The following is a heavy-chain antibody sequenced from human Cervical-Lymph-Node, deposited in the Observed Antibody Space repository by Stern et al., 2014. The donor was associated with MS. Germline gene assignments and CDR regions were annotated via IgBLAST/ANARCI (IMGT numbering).Heavy chain of an antibody. CDR2: IYSAVST. Sequence: QVQLQESGPGLVKPSETVSLTWTVSGGYMSSKYWNWIRQPPGKGLEWIGYIYSAVSTNYNPSLKSRVIISLDTSPNQFSLSLTSVTAADTAVYYCARVTGRGTRQNWFDSWGQGTLVTVSS. J-gene: IGHJ5*01. D-gene: IGHD1-26*01. CDR3: ARVTGRGTRQNWFDS. CDR1: GGYMSSKY. V-gene: IGHV4-59*01.